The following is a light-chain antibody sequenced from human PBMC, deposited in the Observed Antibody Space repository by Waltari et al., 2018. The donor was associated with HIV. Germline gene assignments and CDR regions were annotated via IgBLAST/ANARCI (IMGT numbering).Light chain of an antibody. Sequence: DIMMTQSPATLSVSPGERVTLSCRASQSISSNVAWYQQRRGQAPRLLIYGASTRASGIPARFSGSGSGPEFSLTISSLQSEDFAIYYCQQYSNWPRTFGQGTKVEI. CDR3: QQYSNWPRT. V-gene: IGKV3-15*01. J-gene: IGKJ1*01. CDR1: QSISSN. CDR2: GAS.